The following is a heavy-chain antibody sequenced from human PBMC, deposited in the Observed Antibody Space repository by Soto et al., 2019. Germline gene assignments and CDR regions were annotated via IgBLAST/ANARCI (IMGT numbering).Heavy chain of an antibody. CDR3: ATGHYYESSGYYYDY. V-gene: IGHV4-4*07. D-gene: IGHD3-22*01. CDR1: DDSITTYY. J-gene: IGHJ4*02. Sequence: SETLSLTCTVSDDSITTYYWNWMRQPAGKGLEWIGRISATGRTNYNPSLKSRVTMSVDTSMNKFSLSLSSVTAADTAVYYCATGHYYESSGYYYDYWGQGTLVTVSS. CDR2: ISATGRT.